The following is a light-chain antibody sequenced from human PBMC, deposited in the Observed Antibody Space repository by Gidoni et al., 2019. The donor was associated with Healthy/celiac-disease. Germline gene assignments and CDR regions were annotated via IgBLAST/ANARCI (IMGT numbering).Light chain of an antibody. CDR1: QSVSSN. J-gene: IGKJ1*01. Sequence: EIVMTQSPATLSVSPGERATLSCRASQSVSSNLAWYQQKPGQAPRLLIYGASTRATGIPARFSGSGSGTEFTLTISSLKSEDFAVYYCQQYNNWPRGTFGPGTKVEIK. CDR2: GAS. CDR3: QQYNNWPRGT. V-gene: IGKV3-15*01.